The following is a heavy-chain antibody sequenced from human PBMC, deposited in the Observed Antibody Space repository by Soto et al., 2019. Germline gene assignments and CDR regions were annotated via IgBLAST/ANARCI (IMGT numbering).Heavy chain of an antibody. V-gene: IGHV1-18*04. D-gene: IGHD2-2*01. CDR2: ISAYNGNT. Sequence: GASVKVSCKASGYTFTSYGISWVRQAPGQGLEWMGWISAYNGNTNYAQKLQGRVTMTTDTSTSTAYMELRSLRSDDTAVYYCARVGSPEYCSSTSCYPYYYYYGMDVWGQGTTVTVSS. CDR3: ARVGSPEYCSSTSCYPYYYYYGMDV. J-gene: IGHJ6*02. CDR1: GYTFTSYG.